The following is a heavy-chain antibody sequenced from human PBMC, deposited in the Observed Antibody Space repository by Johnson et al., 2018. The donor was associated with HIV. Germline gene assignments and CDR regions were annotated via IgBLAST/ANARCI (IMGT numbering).Heavy chain of an antibody. CDR1: RFTFSSYG. V-gene: IGHV3-NL1*01. J-gene: IGHJ3*02. D-gene: IGHD2-15*01. Sequence: QVQLVESGGGVVQPGGSLRLSCEASRFTFSSYGMHWVRQAPGKGLEWVSYISGSGNSIYYADSVKGRFTISRDNSKNTLYLQMNSLRAEDTAVYYCARGSYCSGGSCQSSFDAFDIWGQGTMVTVSS. CDR3: ARGSYCSGGSCQSSFDAFDI. CDR2: ISGSGNSI.